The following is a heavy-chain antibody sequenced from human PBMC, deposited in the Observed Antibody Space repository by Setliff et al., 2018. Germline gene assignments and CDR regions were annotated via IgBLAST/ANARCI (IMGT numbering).Heavy chain of an antibody. V-gene: IGHV1-69*05. D-gene: IGHD2-2*01. Sequence: SVKVSCKTSGFSFSTFGFSWVRQAPGQGLEWMGGINPIFGTTTYGQKFQGRVSITTDKSTTTAYMQLSSLTSGDTAVYYCAGERGVVPDANNYYYYMDVWGKGTAVTVS. J-gene: IGHJ6*03. CDR1: GFSFSTFG. CDR3: AGERGVVPDANNYYYYMDV. CDR2: INPIFGTT.